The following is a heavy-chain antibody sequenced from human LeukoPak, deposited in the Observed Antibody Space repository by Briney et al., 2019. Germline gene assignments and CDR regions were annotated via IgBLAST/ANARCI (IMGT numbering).Heavy chain of an antibody. V-gene: IGHV3-48*01. J-gene: IGHJ6*03. CDR2: ISSSSSTI. CDR3: AESDYYYYMDV. CDR1: GFTFSSYS. Sequence: GGSLRLSCAASGFTFSSYSMNWVRQAPGKGLEWVSYISSSSSTIYYADSVKGRFTISRDNAKNSLYLQMNSLRAEDTAVYYCAESDYYYYMDVWGKGTTVTVSS.